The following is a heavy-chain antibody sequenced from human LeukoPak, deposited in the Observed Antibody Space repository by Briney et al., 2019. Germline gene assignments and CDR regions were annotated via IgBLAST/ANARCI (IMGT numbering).Heavy chain of an antibody. D-gene: IGHD1-26*01. J-gene: IGHJ4*02. Sequence: PSETLTLTCTVSGASISGSGYYWGWIRQPPGKGLEWIGSIYSSGSTYYNASLQSRVTISIETSKNQISLRLNSVTAADTAMYYCAKSGGYGLIDYWGQGTLVTVSS. V-gene: IGHV4-39*01. CDR1: GASISGSGYY. CDR3: AKSGGYGLIDY. CDR2: IYSSGST.